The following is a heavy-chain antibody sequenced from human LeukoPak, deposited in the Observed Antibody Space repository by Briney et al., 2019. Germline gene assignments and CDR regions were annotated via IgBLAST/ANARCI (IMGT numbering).Heavy chain of an antibody. CDR2: ISGDGGST. CDR1: GFTFGNYA. Sequence: GGSLRLSCASTGFTFGNYAMSWVRQAPGKGLEWVSLISGDGGSTYYADSVKGRFIISRDNSKNSLYLQMNSLSTEDTALYYCAKGGSGWSYYFDFWGQGTLVTVSS. CDR3: AKGGSGWSYYFDF. V-gene: IGHV3-43*02. D-gene: IGHD6-19*01. J-gene: IGHJ4*02.